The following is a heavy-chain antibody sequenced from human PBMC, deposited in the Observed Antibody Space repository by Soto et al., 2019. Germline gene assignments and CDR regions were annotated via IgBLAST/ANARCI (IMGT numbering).Heavy chain of an antibody. CDR1: GFTFSSYS. Sequence: GGSLRLSCAASGFTFSSYSMNWVRQAPGKGLEWVSYISSSSSTIYYADSVKGRFTISIDNAKNSLYLQMNSLRDEDTAVYYCAREDTGGYSGYDFVGLGAFDIWGQGTMVTVSS. D-gene: IGHD5-12*01. J-gene: IGHJ3*02. V-gene: IGHV3-48*02. CDR3: AREDTGGYSGYDFVGLGAFDI. CDR2: ISSSSSTI.